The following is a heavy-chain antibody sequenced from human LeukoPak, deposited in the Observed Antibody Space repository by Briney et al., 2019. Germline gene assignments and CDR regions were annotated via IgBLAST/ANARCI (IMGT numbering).Heavy chain of an antibody. Sequence: GASVKVSCKASGYTFTGYYMHWVRQAPGQGLEWMGWINPNSGGTNYAQKFQGRVTMTRDTSISTAYMELSRLRSDDTAVYYCARGQPRSGSYYYYYVDVWGKGTTVTVSS. V-gene: IGHV1-2*02. CDR1: GYTFTGYY. J-gene: IGHJ6*03. CDR3: ARGQPRSGSYYYYYVDV. CDR2: INPNSGGT. D-gene: IGHD1-26*01.